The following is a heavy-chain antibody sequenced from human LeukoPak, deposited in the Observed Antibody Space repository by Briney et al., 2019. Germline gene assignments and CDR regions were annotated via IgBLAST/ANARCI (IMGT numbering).Heavy chain of an antibody. Sequence: ASETLSLTCTVSGGSISSYYWSWIRQPAGKGLEWIGRIYTSGSTNYNPSLKSRVTMSVDTSKNQFSLKLSSVTAADTAVYYCASGPYDFWSGYGYYFDYWGQGTLVTVSS. CDR3: ASGPYDFWSGYGYYFDY. CDR2: IYTSGST. CDR1: GGSISSYY. D-gene: IGHD3-3*01. J-gene: IGHJ4*02. V-gene: IGHV4-4*07.